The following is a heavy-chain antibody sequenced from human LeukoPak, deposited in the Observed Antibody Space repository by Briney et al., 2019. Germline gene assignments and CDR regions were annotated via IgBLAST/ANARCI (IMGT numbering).Heavy chain of an antibody. CDR3: ARVGSGGWHPTDY. J-gene: IGHJ4*02. CDR2: IYTSGST. V-gene: IGHV4-4*07. CDR1: GGSISNYY. Sequence: SETLSLTCTVSGGSISNYYWSWIRQSAGKGLEWIGRIYTSGSTNYNPSLKSRVTMSVDTPKNQFSLKLSSVTAADTAVYYCARVGSGGWHPTDYWGQGTLVSVSS. D-gene: IGHD6-19*01.